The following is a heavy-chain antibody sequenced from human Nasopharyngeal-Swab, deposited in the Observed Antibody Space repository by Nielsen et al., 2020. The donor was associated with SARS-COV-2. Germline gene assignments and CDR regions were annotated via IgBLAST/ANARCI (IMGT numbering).Heavy chain of an antibody. CDR3: ARDVLVRGVIAHYYHYGMDV. CDR1: GFIFSSSS. V-gene: IGHV3-48*02. Sequence: LSLTCAASGFIFSSSSMLCVRQAPRRGLEWVSYISSTSSSKYYADSVKGRFTISRDNAQNPLYLQMNSLRDEDTAVYYCARDVLVRGVIAHYYHYGMDVWGQGTTVTVSS. J-gene: IGHJ6*02. CDR2: ISSTSSSK. D-gene: IGHD3-10*01.